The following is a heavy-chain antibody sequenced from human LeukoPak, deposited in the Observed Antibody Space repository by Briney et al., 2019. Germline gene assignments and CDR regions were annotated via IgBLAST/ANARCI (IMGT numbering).Heavy chain of an antibody. CDR1: GGSISSSSYY. CDR3: ARESPTVGY. Sequence: PSETLSLTCTVSGGSISSSSYYWGWIRQPPGKGLEWIGSIYYSGSTYYNPSLKSRVTISVDTSKNQFSLKLSSVTAADTAVYYCARESPTVGYWGQGTLVTVSS. J-gene: IGHJ4*02. CDR2: IYYSGST. D-gene: IGHD4-23*01. V-gene: IGHV4-39*07.